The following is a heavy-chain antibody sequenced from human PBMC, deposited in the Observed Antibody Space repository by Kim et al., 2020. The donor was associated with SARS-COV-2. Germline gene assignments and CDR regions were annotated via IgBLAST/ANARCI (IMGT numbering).Heavy chain of an antibody. Sequence: GGSLRLSCAASGFTFSSYGMHWVRQAPGKGLEWVAVISYDGSNKYYADSVKGRFTISRDNSKNTLYLQMNSLRAEDTAVYYCAKDGYSSSWYYFDYWGQGTLVTVSS. CDR2: ISYDGSNK. D-gene: IGHD6-13*01. J-gene: IGHJ4*02. V-gene: IGHV3-30*18. CDR1: GFTFSSYG. CDR3: AKDGYSSSWYYFDY.